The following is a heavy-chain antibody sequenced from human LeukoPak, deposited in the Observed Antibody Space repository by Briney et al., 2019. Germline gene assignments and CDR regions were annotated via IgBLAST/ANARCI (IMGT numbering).Heavy chain of an antibody. CDR3: ARLGRIASAGRGPSDY. Sequence: SETLSLTCTVSGGSISRTTYYWGWMRQPPGKGLEWIGSIYSSGSTYYNPSLRSGVTISVDKSKNQFSLKLNSVTAADTAVYYCARLGRIASAGRGPSDYWGQGTLVTVTS. V-gene: IGHV4-39*01. CDR1: GGSISRTTYY. D-gene: IGHD6-13*01. J-gene: IGHJ4*02. CDR2: IYSSGST.